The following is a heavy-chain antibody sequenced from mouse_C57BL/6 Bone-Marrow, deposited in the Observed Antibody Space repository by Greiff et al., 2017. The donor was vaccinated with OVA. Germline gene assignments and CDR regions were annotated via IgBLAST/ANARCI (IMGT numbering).Heavy chain of an antibody. D-gene: IGHD2-5*01. Sequence: QVQLQQSGADLARPGASVKMSCTASGYTFTSYTMHWVNQRPGQGLEWIGYINPSSGYTKYNQKFKDKATVTADKSSSTAYMPLSILTSEDSAVYYCARYSSYFDYWGQGTTLTVSA. V-gene: IGHV1-4*01. J-gene: IGHJ2*01. CDR1: GYTFTSYT. CDR2: INPSSGYT. CDR3: ARYSSYFDY.